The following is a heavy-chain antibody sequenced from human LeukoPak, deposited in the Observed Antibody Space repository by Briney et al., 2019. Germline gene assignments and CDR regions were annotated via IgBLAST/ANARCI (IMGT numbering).Heavy chain of an antibody. D-gene: IGHD2-2*01. Sequence: ASVKVSCKASGYTFTSYGISWVRQAPGQGLEWMGWISAYNGNTNCAQKLQGRVTMTTDTSTSTAYMELRSLRSDDTAVYYCARAAYCSSTSCYPGNFDYWGQGTLVTVSS. J-gene: IGHJ4*02. CDR3: ARAAYCSSTSCYPGNFDY. CDR1: GYTFTSYG. V-gene: IGHV1-18*01. CDR2: ISAYNGNT.